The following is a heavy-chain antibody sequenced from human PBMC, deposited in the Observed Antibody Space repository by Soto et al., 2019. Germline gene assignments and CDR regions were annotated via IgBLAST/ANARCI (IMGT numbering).Heavy chain of an antibody. Sequence: QVQLEESGGGVVQPGRSLRLSCAASGFTFSRHTMHWVRQAPGKGLEWVASISYDGSNKYYADSVKGRFTISRDNSKMTLSVQMDSLRAEDTAVYYCARDRLRLGELSLLGYVDYWGQGTLVTVSS. V-gene: IGHV3-30*04. CDR3: ARDRLRLGELSLLGYVDY. D-gene: IGHD3-16*02. CDR1: GFTFSRHT. J-gene: IGHJ4*02. CDR2: ISYDGSNK.